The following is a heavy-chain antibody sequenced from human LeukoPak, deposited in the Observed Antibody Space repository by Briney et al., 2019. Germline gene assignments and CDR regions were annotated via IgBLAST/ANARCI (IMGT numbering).Heavy chain of an antibody. D-gene: IGHD5-18*01. CDR2: ISSTSSYI. Sequence: GGSLRLSCAASGFTFSSYIMNWVRQAPGKGLEWVSSISSTSSYIYYADSVKGRFTISRDNAKKSLFLQVNSLRAEDTAVYYCARAGYNYGSNAMDVWGQGTPLTVSS. V-gene: IGHV3-21*01. J-gene: IGHJ6*02. CDR1: GFTFSSYI. CDR3: ARAGYNYGSNAMDV.